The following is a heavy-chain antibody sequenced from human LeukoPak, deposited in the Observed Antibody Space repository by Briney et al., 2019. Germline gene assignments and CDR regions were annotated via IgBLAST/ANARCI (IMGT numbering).Heavy chain of an antibody. CDR1: GFTFSNYA. J-gene: IGHJ4*02. Sequence: GRSLRLSCAASGFTFSNYAMHWARQAPGKGLEWVAVIWYDGSNKYYADSVRGRFTISRDNSKNTLYLQINSLRAEDTAVYYCARDLSGSYSFDYWGQGTLVTVPS. D-gene: IGHD1-26*01. V-gene: IGHV3-33*08. CDR2: IWYDGSNK. CDR3: ARDLSGSYSFDY.